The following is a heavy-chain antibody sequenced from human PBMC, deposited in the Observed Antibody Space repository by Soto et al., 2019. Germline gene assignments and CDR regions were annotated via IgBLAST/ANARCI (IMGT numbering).Heavy chain of an antibody. Sequence: KPSETLSLTCGVYGESLTGYYWSWIRQPPGKGLEWIGEINHSGSTNYNPSLKSRVTISVDTSKNQFSLKLSSVTAADTAVYYCARGRYYYGMDVWGQGTTVTVSS. CDR3: ARGRYYYGMDV. CDR2: INHSGST. J-gene: IGHJ6*02. V-gene: IGHV4-34*01. CDR1: GESLTGYY.